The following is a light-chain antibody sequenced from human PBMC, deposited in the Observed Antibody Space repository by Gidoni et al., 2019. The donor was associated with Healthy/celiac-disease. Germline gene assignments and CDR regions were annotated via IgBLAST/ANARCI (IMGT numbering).Light chain of an antibody. J-gene: IGKJ5*01. CDR1: QSVLYSSNNKNY. Sequence: DIVMTQSPDSLAVSLGERATINCKSSQSVLYSSNNKNYLAWYQQKPGQPPKRIIYWASTRESGVPDRFSGSGSGTDFTLTISSLQAEDVAVYYCQQYYSTLPTFGQGTRLEIK. CDR3: QQYYSTLPT. CDR2: WAS. V-gene: IGKV4-1*01.